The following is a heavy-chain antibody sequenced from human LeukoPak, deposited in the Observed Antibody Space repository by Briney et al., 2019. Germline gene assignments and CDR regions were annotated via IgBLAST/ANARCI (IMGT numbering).Heavy chain of an antibody. J-gene: IGHJ4*02. Sequence: GGSLRLSCAASRFTFRSYEMNWVRQAPGKGLEWVSYISPSGTDISYADSVKGRFTISRDNAKNSLYLQMNSLRAEDTAVYYCSRDPRNLDYWGQGTLVTVSS. CDR2: ISPSGTDI. V-gene: IGHV3-48*03. CDR3: SRDPRNLDY. D-gene: IGHD1-14*01. CDR1: RFTFRSYE.